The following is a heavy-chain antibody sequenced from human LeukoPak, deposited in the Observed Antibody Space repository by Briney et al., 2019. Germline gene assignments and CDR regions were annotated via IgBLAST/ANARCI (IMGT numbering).Heavy chain of an antibody. CDR2: IYYSGPT. Sequence: PSETLSLTCTVSGGSINSYYWSWIRQPPGKGLEWIGHIYYSGPTNYNPSLKSRVTMSVDTSKMQVSLTLRSVTPADTAVYYCARDPRTYWFDPWGQGTLVTVSS. J-gene: IGHJ5*02. CDR3: ARDPRTYWFDP. V-gene: IGHV4-59*01. CDR1: GGSINSYY.